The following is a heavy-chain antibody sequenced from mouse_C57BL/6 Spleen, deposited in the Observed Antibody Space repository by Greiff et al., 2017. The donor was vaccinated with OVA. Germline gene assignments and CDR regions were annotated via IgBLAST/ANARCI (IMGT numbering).Heavy chain of an antibody. Sequence: EVKVVESGGDLVKPGGSLKLSCAASGFTFSSYGMSWVRQTPDTRLEWVATISSGGSYTYYPDSVKGRFTISRDNAKNTLYLQMSSLKSEDTAMYYCARRGLPAWFAYWGQGTLATVSA. CDR2: ISSGGSYT. J-gene: IGHJ3*01. CDR3: ARRGLPAWFAY. V-gene: IGHV5-6*02. D-gene: IGHD2-2*01. CDR1: GFTFSSYG.